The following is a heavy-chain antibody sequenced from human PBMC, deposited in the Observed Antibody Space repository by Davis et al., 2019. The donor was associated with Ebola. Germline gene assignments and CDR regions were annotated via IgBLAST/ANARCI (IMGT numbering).Heavy chain of an antibody. Sequence: GGSLRLSCAASGFTFSSYSMNWVRQAPGKGLEWVSSISSSSSYIYYADSVKGRFTISRDNAKNSLYLQMNSLRDEDTAVYYCARDFSTVSYFDYWGQGALVIVSS. D-gene: IGHD4-17*01. J-gene: IGHJ4*02. CDR3: ARDFSTVSYFDY. CDR1: GFTFSSYS. CDR2: ISSSSSYI. V-gene: IGHV3-21*01.